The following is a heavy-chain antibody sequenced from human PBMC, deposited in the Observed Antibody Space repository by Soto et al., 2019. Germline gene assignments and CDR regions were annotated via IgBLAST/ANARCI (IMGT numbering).Heavy chain of an antibody. CDR1: GESVNPYYY. CDR2: IYHGGRT. V-gene: IGHV4-34*01. D-gene: IGHD3-10*01. CDR3: ASGSWSIRFDL. Sequence: QVRLQQWGAGLLQPSETLSLTCAVYGESVNPYYYWTWIRQPPGKGLEWIGEIYHGGRTNDNPSLKSRVTISEHASKNQLSLKMNSRSAACTAVCYCASGSWSIRFDLWGQGNPVTVSS. J-gene: IGHJ4*01.